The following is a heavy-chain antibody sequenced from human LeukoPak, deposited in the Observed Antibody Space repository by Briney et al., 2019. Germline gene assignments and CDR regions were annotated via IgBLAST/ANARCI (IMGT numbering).Heavy chain of an antibody. J-gene: IGHJ4*02. CDR1: GGSISSYY. CDR2: IYYSGST. CDR3: ARPGVRGVISPFDY. Sequence: SETLSLTCTVSGGSISSYYWSWIRQPPGKGLEWIGYIYYSGSTNYNPSLKSRVTISVDTSKNQFSLKLSSVTAADTAVYYCARPGVRGVISPFDYWGQGTLVTVSS. V-gene: IGHV4-59*01. D-gene: IGHD3-10*01.